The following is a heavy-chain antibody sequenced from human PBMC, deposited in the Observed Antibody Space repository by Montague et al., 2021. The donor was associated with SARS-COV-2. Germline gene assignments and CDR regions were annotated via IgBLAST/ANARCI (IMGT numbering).Heavy chain of an antibody. V-gene: IGHV4-34*01. CDR3: ARGRQHYNMIVVVMTGGEYYFDY. CDR2: INHRGTS. D-gene: IGHD3-22*01. Sequence: SETLSLTCAVYGGSFSDYFWTWIRQPPGKGLEWIGDINHRGTSNYNPSLKSRVTISFDTSKNQFSLYLGSVTAADTAVYYCARGRQHYNMIVVVMTGGEYYFDYWGQGTLVTVSS. CDR1: GGSFSDYF. J-gene: IGHJ4*02.